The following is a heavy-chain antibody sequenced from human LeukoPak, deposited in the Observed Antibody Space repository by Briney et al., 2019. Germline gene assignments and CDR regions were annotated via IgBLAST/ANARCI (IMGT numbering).Heavy chain of an antibody. CDR3: ARDRAGYYGTPFDP. J-gene: IGHJ5*02. CDR2: ITYSGSI. V-gene: IGHV4-34*01. CDR1: GGSFSGKY. D-gene: IGHD3-9*01. Sequence: PSETLSLTCAVSGGSFSGKYWTWIRQPPGKGLEWIGEITYSGSIYYNPSLKSRVTISVDTSKNQFSLKLSSVTAADTAVYYCARDRAGYYGTPFDPWGQGTLVTVSS.